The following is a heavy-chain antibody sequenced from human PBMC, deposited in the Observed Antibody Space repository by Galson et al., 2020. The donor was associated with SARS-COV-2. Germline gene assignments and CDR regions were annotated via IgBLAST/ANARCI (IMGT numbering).Heavy chain of an antibody. Sequence: ASVKVSCKASGYTFTSYYMHWVRQAPGQGLEWMGIINPSGGSTSYAQKFQGRVTMTRDTSTSTVYMELSSLRSEDTAVYYCAREERVGYSYGYGDIVATFFDYWGQGTLVTVSS. J-gene: IGHJ4*02. CDR1: GYTFTSYY. CDR3: AREERVGYSYGYGDIVATFFDY. CDR2: INPSGGST. D-gene: IGHD5-18*01. V-gene: IGHV1-46*01.